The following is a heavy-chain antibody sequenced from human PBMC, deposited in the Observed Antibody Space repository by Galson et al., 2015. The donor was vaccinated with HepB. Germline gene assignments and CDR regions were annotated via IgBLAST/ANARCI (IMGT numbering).Heavy chain of an antibody. V-gene: IGHV1-69*13. CDR2: IIPIFGIA. D-gene: IGHD1-26*01. CDR3: ARHGTVYSGSYSAEYFQY. CDR1: GGTFSSYS. Sequence: SVKVSCKASGGTFSSYSISWVRQAPGQGLEWMGGIIPIFGIANYAQKFQGRVTLTADESTSTAFMELSSLKSDDTAVYYCARHGTVYSGSYSAEYFQYWGQGTLVAVSS. J-gene: IGHJ1*01.